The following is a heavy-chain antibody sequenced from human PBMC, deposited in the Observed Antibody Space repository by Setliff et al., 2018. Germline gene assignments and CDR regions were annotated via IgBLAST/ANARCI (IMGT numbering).Heavy chain of an antibody. D-gene: IGHD3-3*01. CDR3: ARGKTFFGAFIRAFDI. J-gene: IGHJ3*02. CDR1: GYTFTNYG. CDR2: ISAYNGNT. Sequence: ASVKVSCKASGYTFTNYGINWVRQAPGHGLEWLGWISAYNGNTHYAQKLQGRVSMTTDTSTSTAYMELRSLRSDDTAVYHCARGKTFFGAFIRAFDIWGQGRMVTVSS. V-gene: IGHV1-18*01.